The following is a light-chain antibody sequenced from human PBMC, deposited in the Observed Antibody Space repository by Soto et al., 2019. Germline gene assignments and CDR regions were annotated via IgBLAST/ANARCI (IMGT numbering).Light chain of an antibody. CDR2: GAF. Sequence: EVVLTQSPGTLSLSPGERATLSCRASQDLSSKFLAWYQHKPGRSPRLLIYGAFYRATGIPDRFIGSGSGTDFTLTITSLEPEDFAMYYCQQYGSSPPFGQGTRLDIK. J-gene: IGKJ5*01. CDR1: QDLSSKF. CDR3: QQYGSSPP. V-gene: IGKV3-20*01.